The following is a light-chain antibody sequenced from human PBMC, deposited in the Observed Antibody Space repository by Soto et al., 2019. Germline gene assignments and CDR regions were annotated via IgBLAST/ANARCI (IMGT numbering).Light chain of an antibody. CDR2: EAS. CDR1: QSISGS. J-gene: IGKJ1*01. CDR3: QQYNGSWT. V-gene: IGKV1-5*03. Sequence: DIQMTQSPSTLSASVGDRVTITCRASQSISGSLAWYQQKPGKAPKLLIYEASNLKSGVPSRFSGSGSGTEYTLTISSLQADDSASYYCQQYNGSWTFGQGTRVEIK.